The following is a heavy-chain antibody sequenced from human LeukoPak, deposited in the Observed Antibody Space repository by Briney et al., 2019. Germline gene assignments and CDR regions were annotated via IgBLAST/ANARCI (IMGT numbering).Heavy chain of an antibody. CDR3: STGGYYFDY. J-gene: IGHJ4*02. Sequence: PGGSLRLSCAGSGFTFSNAWMNWVRQAPGKGLEWVGHIKSEPNGGTTDYAAPVKGRFSISRDDSRNTVYLQINSLETEDTAVYYCSTGGYYFDYWGLGTLVTVSS. V-gene: IGHV3-15*01. CDR1: GFTFSNAW. CDR2: IKSEPNGGTT.